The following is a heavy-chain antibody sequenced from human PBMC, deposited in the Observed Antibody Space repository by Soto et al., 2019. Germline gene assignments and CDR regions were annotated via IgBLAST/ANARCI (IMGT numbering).Heavy chain of an antibody. CDR1: GGSISNSSYY. CDR3: ARGGGVYYFDY. J-gene: IGHJ4*02. CDR2: IYYSGST. V-gene: IGHV4-39*07. D-gene: IGHD2-8*02. Sequence: SETLSLTCTVSGGSISNSSYYWGWIRQPPGKGLEWIGSIYYSGSTYYNPSLKSRVTISVDTSKNQFSLKLSSVTAADTAVYYCARGGGVYYFDYWGQGTLVTVSS.